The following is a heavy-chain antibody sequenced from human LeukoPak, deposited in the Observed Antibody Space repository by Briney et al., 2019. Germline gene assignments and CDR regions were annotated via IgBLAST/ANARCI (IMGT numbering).Heavy chain of an antibody. J-gene: IGHJ5*02. CDR3: ARDYDVLTAYPPTQLFDP. V-gene: IGHV4-4*07. CDR1: DGSFSSYY. Sequence: PSETLSLTCAVYDGSFSSYYWSWIRQPAGKGLEWIGRIYTSGSTNYNPSLKSRVTMSVDTSKNQFSLKLNSVTAADTAVYYCARDYDVLTAYPPTQLFDPWGQGTLVTVSS. D-gene: IGHD3-9*01. CDR2: IYTSGST.